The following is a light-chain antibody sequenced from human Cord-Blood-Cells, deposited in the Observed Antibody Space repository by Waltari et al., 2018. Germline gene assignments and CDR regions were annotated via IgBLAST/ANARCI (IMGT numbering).Light chain of an antibody. Sequence: SYELTQPPSVPVSPGQAARITCSGDALPKQYAYWYQQKPGQAPGLVIYKDSERPSGIPERFSGSSSGTTVTLTISGVQAEDEADYYCQSADSSGTYVVFGGGTKLTVL. CDR2: KDS. J-gene: IGLJ2*01. V-gene: IGLV3-25*02. CDR1: ALPKQY. CDR3: QSADSSGTYVV.